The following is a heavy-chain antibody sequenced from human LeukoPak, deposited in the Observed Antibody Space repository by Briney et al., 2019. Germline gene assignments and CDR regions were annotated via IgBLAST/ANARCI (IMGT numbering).Heavy chain of an antibody. D-gene: IGHD2-2*01. J-gene: IGHJ3*02. CDR2: IYYSGST. CDR3: ARVAGYCSSTSCQAGVYDAFDI. CDR1: GGSISSYY. V-gene: IGHV4-59*01. Sequence: SETLSLTCTVSGGSISSYYWSWIRQPPGKGLEWIGYIYYSGSTNYNPSLKSRVTISVDTSKNQFSLKLSSVTAADTAVYYCARVAGYCSSTSCQAGVYDAFDIWGQGTMVTVSS.